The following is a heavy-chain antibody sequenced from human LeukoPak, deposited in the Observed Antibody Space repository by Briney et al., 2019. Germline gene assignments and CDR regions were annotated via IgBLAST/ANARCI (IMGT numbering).Heavy chain of an antibody. V-gene: IGHV4-38-2*02. D-gene: IGHD5-12*01. J-gene: IGHJ6*03. CDR3: ARARSGYVDYYYMYV. Sequence: SEPLSLTCTVSGYSISSGYYWAWLRQSPGKGLEWIGNVYHDGRTYYNPSLKSRFTISVDTSKNQCSLKLSSVTAADTAVYYCARARSGYVDYYYMYVWGKGTTVTVSS. CDR1: GYSISSGYY. CDR2: VYHDGRT.